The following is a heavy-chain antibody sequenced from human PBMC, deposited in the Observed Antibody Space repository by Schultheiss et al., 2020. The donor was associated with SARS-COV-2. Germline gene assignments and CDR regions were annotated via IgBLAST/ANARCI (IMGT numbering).Heavy chain of an antibody. Sequence: GGSLRLSCAASGFTFSSHWMHWVRQAPGKGLVWVARINSDGSSTSYADFVKGRFTISRDNAKNSLYLQMNSLRAEDTAVYYCARDPYSTVDYWGQGTLVTVSS. CDR2: INSDGSST. CDR1: GFTFSSHW. D-gene: IGHD6-13*01. V-gene: IGHV3-74*01. CDR3: ARDPYSTVDY. J-gene: IGHJ4*02.